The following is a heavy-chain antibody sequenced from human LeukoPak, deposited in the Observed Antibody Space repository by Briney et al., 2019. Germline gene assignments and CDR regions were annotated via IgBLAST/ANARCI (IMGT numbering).Heavy chain of an antibody. D-gene: IGHD3-3*01. Sequence: GGSLRLSCAASGFTFSSYSMNWVRQAPGKGLEWVSSISSSSYIYYADSVKGRFTISRDNAKNSLYLQMNSLRAEDTAVYYCARELRFLEWLLDYWGQGTLVTVSS. V-gene: IGHV3-21*01. CDR1: GFTFSSYS. CDR2: ISSSSYI. CDR3: ARELRFLEWLLDY. J-gene: IGHJ4*02.